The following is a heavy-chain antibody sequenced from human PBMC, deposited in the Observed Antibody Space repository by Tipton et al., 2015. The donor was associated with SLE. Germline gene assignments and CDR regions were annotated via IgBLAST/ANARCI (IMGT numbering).Heavy chain of an antibody. D-gene: IGHD2-15*01. J-gene: IGHJ5*02. CDR1: GGSFSGYY. V-gene: IGHV4-34*01. CDR3: ARGPYCSGGSCLVP. CDR2: INHRGST. Sequence: TLSLTCAVYGGSFSGYYWSWIRQPPGKGLEWIGEINHRGSTNYNPSLKIRVTISVDTSKNQFSLKLNSVTAADTAVYYCARGPYCSGGSCLVPWGQGTLVTVSS.